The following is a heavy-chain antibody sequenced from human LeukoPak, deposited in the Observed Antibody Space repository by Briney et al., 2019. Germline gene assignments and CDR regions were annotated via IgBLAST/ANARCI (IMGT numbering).Heavy chain of an antibody. Sequence: SETLSLTSAVYAGSFSGYYWGWIRQPPGKGLEWNGEIHTSGTQNYNPSPRSRVTISVKTPKTQFSLNRSSVTAADTAVYYCARGAPKGYCSGGSCYARGRMTSTINWFDPWGQGTLVTVSS. CDR2: IHTSGTQ. CDR3: ARGAPKGYCSGGSCYARGRMTSTINWFDP. V-gene: IGHV4-34*01. CDR1: AGSFSGYY. J-gene: IGHJ5*02. D-gene: IGHD2-15*01.